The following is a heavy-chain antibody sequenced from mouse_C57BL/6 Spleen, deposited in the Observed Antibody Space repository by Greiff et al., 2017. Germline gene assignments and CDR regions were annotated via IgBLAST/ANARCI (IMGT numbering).Heavy chain of an antibody. D-gene: IGHD1-1*01. CDR2: IYPRSGNT. J-gene: IGHJ2*01. CDR1: GYTFTSYG. Sequence: QVQLKQSGAELARPGASVKLSCKASGYTFTSYGISWVKQRTGQGLEWIGEIYPRSGNTYYNEKFEGKATLTADKSSSTAYMELRSLTSEDSAVYFCARIPFTTVVATTGDYFDYWGQGTTLTVSS. V-gene: IGHV1-81*01. CDR3: ARIPFTTVVATTGDYFDY.